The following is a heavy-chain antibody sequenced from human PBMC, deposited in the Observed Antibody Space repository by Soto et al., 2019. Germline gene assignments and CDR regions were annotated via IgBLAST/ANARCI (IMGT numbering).Heavy chain of an antibody. CDR1: GFTFSRYA. Sequence: QVQLVESGGGVVQPGRSLRLSCVASGFTFSRYAIHWVRQAPGKGLEWVAVISYDGSDKYYADSVKGRFTISRDNSKNTLYLQMXXLRPDDTAVYYCARDYGDYDFLDYWGQGTLVTVSS. CDR3: ARDYGDYDFLDY. J-gene: IGHJ4*02. CDR2: ISYDGSDK. V-gene: IGHV3-30-3*01. D-gene: IGHD4-17*01.